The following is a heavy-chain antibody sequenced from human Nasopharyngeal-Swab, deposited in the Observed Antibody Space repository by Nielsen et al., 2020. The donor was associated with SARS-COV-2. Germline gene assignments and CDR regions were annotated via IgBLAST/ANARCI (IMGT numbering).Heavy chain of an antibody. Sequence: WIRQPPGKGLEWVSFISFSGSETDYADSVGGRITIFRDNAKNSVSLQMNSLRPEDTAVYYCARDKGDYGSEAAGMDVWGQGTTVTVSS. CDR2: ISFSGSET. J-gene: IGHJ6*02. D-gene: IGHD4-17*01. V-gene: IGHV3-11*05. CDR3: ARDKGDYGSEAAGMDV.